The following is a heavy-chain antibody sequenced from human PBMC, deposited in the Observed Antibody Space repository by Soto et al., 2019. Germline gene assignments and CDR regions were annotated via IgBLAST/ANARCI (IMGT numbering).Heavy chain of an antibody. CDR1: GGTFSSYA. J-gene: IGHJ5*02. Sequence: QVQLVQSGADVKKPGSSVKVSCKASGGTFSSYAISWVRQAPGQGLEWMGGIIPIFGTANYAQKFQGRVTITADESTSTAYMELSSLRSEDTAVYYCARVLHFITGTTNWFDPWGQGTLVTVSS. CDR3: ARVLHFITGTTNWFDP. D-gene: IGHD1-7*01. CDR2: IIPIFGTA. V-gene: IGHV1-69*01.